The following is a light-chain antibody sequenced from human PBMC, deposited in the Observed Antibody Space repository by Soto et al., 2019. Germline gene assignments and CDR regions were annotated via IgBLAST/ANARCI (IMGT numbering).Light chain of an antibody. Sequence: DIQMTQSPSSLSASVGDRVTITCRASQIINTYLNWYQQKPGKAPKLRIYAASNLQSGVPSRFSGSGSGTDFTLTISSLQAEYIATYDCQQSYCTTMYTFGQGTKLEIK. J-gene: IGKJ2*01. CDR3: QQSYCTTMYT. CDR2: AAS. CDR1: QIINTY. V-gene: IGKV1-39*01.